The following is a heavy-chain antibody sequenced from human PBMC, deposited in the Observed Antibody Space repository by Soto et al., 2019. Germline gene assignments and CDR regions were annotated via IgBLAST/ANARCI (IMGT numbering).Heavy chain of an antibody. Sequence: SETLSLTCTVSGGSLNNRYWSWIRQPPGKVLEWIAYIYYTGSTNYNPSLKSRVTISVDTSKNQFSLKLTSVTAADTAVYYCARMGYFCRGPGELAPGGQETLVTISS. CDR1: GGSLNNRY. J-gene: IGHJ5*02. CDR3: ARMGYFCRGPGELAP. V-gene: IGHV4-59*08. D-gene: IGHD2-15*01. CDR2: IYYTGST.